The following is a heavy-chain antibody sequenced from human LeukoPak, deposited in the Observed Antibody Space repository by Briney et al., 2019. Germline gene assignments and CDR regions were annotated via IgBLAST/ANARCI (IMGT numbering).Heavy chain of an antibody. J-gene: IGHJ4*02. Sequence: PGGSLRLSCAASGFTFSSYAMHWVRQAPGKGPEWVAVISYDGSNKYYADSVKGRFTISRDNSKNTLYLQMNSLRAEDTAVYYCAIAAAGSFDYWGQGTLVTVSS. CDR3: AIAAAGSFDY. D-gene: IGHD6-13*01. V-gene: IGHV3-30-3*01. CDR2: ISYDGSNK. CDR1: GFTFSSYA.